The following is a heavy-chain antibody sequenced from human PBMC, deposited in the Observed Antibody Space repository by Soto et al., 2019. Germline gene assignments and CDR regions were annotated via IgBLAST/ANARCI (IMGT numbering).Heavy chain of an antibody. CDR2: IRSKANSYAT. Sequence: EVQLVESGGGLVQPGGSLKLSCAASGFTFSGSAMHWVRQASGKGLEWVGRIRSKANSYATAYAASVKGRFTISRDDSKNTVYLQMNSLKTEDTAVYYCTRHDSSSLLHWGQGTLVTVSS. CDR3: TRHDSSSLLH. V-gene: IGHV3-73*02. J-gene: IGHJ1*01. CDR1: GFTFSGSA. D-gene: IGHD6-13*01.